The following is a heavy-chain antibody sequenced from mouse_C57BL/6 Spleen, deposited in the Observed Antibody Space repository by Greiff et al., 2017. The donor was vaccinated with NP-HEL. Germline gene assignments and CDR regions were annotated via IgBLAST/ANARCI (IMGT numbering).Heavy chain of an antibody. V-gene: IGHV1-42*01. D-gene: IGHD1-1*01. J-gene: IGHJ2*01. CDR2: INPSTGGT. CDR3: ARRTTGVAIRDYFDY. CDR1: GYSFTGYY. Sequence: EVQLQESGPELVKPGASVKISCKASGYSFTGYYMNWVKQSPEKSLEWIGEINPSTGGTTYNQKFKAKATLTVDKSSSTAYMQLKSLTSEDSAVYYCARRTTGVAIRDYFDYWGQGTTLTVSS.